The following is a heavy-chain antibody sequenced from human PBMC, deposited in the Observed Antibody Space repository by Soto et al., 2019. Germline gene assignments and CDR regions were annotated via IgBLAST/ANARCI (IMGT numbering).Heavy chain of an antibody. CDR1: GYTFTSYY. CDR3: ARNGITIFGVVISPRSDYYYYMDV. J-gene: IGHJ6*03. Sequence: ASVKVSCKASGYTFTSYYMHWVRQAPGQGLEWMGIINPSGGSTSYAQKFQGRVTMTRDTSTSTVYMELSSLRSEDTAVYYCARNGITIFGVVISPRSDYYYYMDVWGKGTTVTVSS. V-gene: IGHV1-46*03. D-gene: IGHD3-3*01. CDR2: INPSGGST.